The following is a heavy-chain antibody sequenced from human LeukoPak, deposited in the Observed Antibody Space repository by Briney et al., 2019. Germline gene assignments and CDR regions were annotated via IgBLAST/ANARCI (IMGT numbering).Heavy chain of an antibody. CDR1: GFSFSSYD. V-gene: IGHV3-13*01. D-gene: IGHD3-10*01. CDR3: ARGAVWFGELYGMDV. Sequence: GGSLRHSCAASGFSFSSYDMHWVRQATGKGVEWVSAIGNDGDTYYRGSVKGRFTITRETAKNSLYLQMNSLRAGDTAVYYCARGAVWFGELYGMDVWGQGTTVTVSS. J-gene: IGHJ6*02. CDR2: IGNDGDT.